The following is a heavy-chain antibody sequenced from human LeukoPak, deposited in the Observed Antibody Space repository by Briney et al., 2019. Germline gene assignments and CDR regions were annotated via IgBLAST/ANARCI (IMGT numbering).Heavy chain of an antibody. V-gene: IGHV4-59*01. CDR3: ASSLWSLPILGY. CDR1: RASISTYY. CDR2: IYTSGTT. J-gene: IGHJ4*02. D-gene: IGHD2-21*01. Sequence: SETLSLTCTVSRASISTYYWSWIRQPPGKGLEWIGSIYTSGTTNYNPSLKGRVTMSVDTSKNQFSLRLSSVTAADTAVYYCASSLWSLPILGYWGQGTLVTVSS.